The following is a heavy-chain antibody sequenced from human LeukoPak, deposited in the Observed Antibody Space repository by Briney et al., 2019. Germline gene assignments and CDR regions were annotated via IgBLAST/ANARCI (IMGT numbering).Heavy chain of an antibody. Sequence: SETLSLTCTVSGGSISSYYWSWIRQPPGKGLEWIGYIYYSGSTNYNPSLKSRVTISVDTSKNQFSLKLSSVTAADTAVYYCARRAGLFDYWGQGNLVTVSS. CDR1: GGSISSYY. CDR3: ARRAGLFDY. J-gene: IGHJ4*02. D-gene: IGHD6-13*01. CDR2: IYYSGST. V-gene: IGHV4-59*01.